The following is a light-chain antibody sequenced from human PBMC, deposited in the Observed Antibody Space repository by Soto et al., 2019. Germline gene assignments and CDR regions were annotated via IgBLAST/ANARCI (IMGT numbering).Light chain of an antibody. CDR3: QCYSSPPPLT. J-gene: IGKJ5*01. V-gene: IGKV3-20*01. CDR1: QSVGSRS. Sequence: EIVLTQSPGTLSLSPGERATLSCRASQSVGSRSLAWYQQKPGQAPRLLIYGTSSRATGIPDRFSGSGSGTDYTLTISRLEPEDCAVYYCQCYSSPPPLTFGQGARLEIK. CDR2: GTS.